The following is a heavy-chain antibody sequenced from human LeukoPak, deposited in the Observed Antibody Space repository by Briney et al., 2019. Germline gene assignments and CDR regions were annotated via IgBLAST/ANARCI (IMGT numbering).Heavy chain of an antibody. Sequence: SETLSLTCAVYGGSFSGYYWSWIRQPPGKGLEWIGEINHSGSTNYNPSLKSRVTMSVDTFKNQFSLKLSSVTAADTAVYYCARATVDSSGYYYVFHFDYWGQGTVVTVSS. CDR3: ARATVDSSGYYYVFHFDY. CDR2: INHSGST. V-gene: IGHV4-34*01. J-gene: IGHJ4*02. D-gene: IGHD3-22*01. CDR1: GGSFSGYY.